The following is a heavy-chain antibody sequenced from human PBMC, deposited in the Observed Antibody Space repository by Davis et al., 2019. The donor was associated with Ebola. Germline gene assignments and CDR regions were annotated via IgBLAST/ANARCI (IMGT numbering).Heavy chain of an antibody. CDR2: INPSAGST. V-gene: IGHV1-46*01. J-gene: IGHJ4*02. Sequence: AASVKVSCKASGYTFTSYYLNWVRQAPGQGLEWMGVINPSAGSTSYAQNFQGRVTMTRDTSISTAYMELSRLTSDDTAVYYCARLWFGEVGFDYWGQGTLVTVSS. CDR3: ARLWFGEVGFDY. CDR1: GYTFTSYY. D-gene: IGHD3-10*01.